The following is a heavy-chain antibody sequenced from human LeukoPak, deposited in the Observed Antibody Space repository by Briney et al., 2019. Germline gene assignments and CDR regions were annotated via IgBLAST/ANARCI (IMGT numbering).Heavy chain of an antibody. V-gene: IGHV4-34*01. CDR3: VRVKEYFDY. J-gene: IGHJ4*02. CDR1: GGSFSGYY. CDR2: INHSGST. Sequence: SETLSLTCAVYGGSFSGYYWSWIRQPPGKGLEWIGEINHSGSTNYNPSLKSRVTISVDTSKNQFSLKLSSVTAADTAVYYCVRVKEYFDYWGQGTLVTVSS.